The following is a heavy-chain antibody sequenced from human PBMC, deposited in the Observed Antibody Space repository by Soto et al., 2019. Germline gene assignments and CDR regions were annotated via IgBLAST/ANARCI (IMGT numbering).Heavy chain of an antibody. CDR3: ATDTSSQLLWLQSSSDRPTFAY. CDR2: ISGSGGET. V-gene: IGHV3-23*01. CDR1: GFTFSGYA. Sequence: EVQLLESGGGLVQPGGSLRLSCAVSGFTFSGYAMSWVRQAPGKGLEWVSAISGSGGETYYADSVKGRFTISRDNSKNTLYLQTDSLRAEDTAVYYCATDTSSQLLWLQSSSDRPTFAYWGQGTLVNVSS. J-gene: IGHJ4*02. D-gene: IGHD2-2*01.